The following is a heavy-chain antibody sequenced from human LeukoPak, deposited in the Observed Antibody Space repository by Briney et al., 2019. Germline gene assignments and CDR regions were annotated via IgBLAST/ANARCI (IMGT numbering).Heavy chain of an antibody. Sequence: ASVKVSCKASGYTFTSYYMHWVRQAPGQGLEWMGIINPSGGSTSYAQKFQGRVTMTRDTSTSTVYMELSSLRSEDTAVYYCARGAAGQQLVRFRFDPWGQGTLVTVSS. J-gene: IGHJ5*02. CDR2: INPSGGST. D-gene: IGHD6-13*01. CDR3: ARGAAGQQLVRFRFDP. V-gene: IGHV1-46*01. CDR1: GYTFTSYY.